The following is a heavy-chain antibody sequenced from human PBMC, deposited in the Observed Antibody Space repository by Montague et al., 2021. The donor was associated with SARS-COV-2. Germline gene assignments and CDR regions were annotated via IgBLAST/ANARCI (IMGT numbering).Heavy chain of an antibody. V-gene: IGHV3-20*04. CDR2: INWNGGST. J-gene: IGHJ6*02. CDR1: GFIFSNYA. CDR3: ARVMSGYSGYDLRLIYYYHGMDV. Sequence: SLRLSCAASGFIFSNYAMNWVRQTPGKELEWVSGINWNGGSTGYADSVKGRFTISRDNAKNSLYLQMNSLRAEDTALYYCARVMSGYSGYDLRLIYYYHGMDVWGQGTTVTVSS. D-gene: IGHD5-12*01.